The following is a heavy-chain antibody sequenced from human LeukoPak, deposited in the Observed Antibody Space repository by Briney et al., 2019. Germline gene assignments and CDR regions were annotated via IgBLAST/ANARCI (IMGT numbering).Heavy chain of an antibody. CDR3: AKEMSSYADDEEGCYFDY. Sequence: GGSLRLSCAASGFTFSSYAMSWVRQAPGKGLEWVSAIRASGGSTYYADSVKGRFTISRDNSKNTLYLQMNSLRAEDTAVYFCAKEMSSYADDEEGCYFDYWGQGTLVTVSS. J-gene: IGHJ4*02. V-gene: IGHV3-23*01. CDR2: IRASGGST. CDR1: GFTFSSYA. D-gene: IGHD3-16*01.